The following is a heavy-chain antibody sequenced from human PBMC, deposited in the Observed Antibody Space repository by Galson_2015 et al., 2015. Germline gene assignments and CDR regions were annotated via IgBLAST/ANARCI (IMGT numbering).Heavy chain of an antibody. J-gene: IGHJ4*02. V-gene: IGHV3-30*18. Sequence: SLRLSCAASGFTFTNYGMHWVRQAPGKGLEWVALILYDGSNKYYADSVKGRFTISRDNSKNTLYLQMNSLRAEDTAVYYCVKDGWTGTTGDGFDYCGQGTLVTVSS. D-gene: IGHD1-1*01. CDR3: VKDGWTGTTGDGFDY. CDR2: ILYDGSNK. CDR1: GFTFTNYG.